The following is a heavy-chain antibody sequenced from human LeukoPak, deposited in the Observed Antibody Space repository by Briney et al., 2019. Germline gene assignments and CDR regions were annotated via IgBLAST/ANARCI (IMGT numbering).Heavy chain of an antibody. Sequence: GGPLRLSCAASGFTFNSYWMTWVRQAPGKGLEWVANIKQDGSEKNYVDSVKGRFTISRDNAQNSLYLQMNSLRAEDTAVYYCARGIAVTAGNVYYWGQGTLVTVSS. V-gene: IGHV3-7*04. CDR1: GFTFNSYW. CDR2: IKQDGSEK. CDR3: ARGIAVTAGNVYY. D-gene: IGHD6-19*01. J-gene: IGHJ4*02.